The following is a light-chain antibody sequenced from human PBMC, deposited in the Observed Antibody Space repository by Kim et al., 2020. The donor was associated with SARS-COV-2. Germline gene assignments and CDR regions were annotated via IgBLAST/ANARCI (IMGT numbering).Light chain of an antibody. CDR1: GLGDKY. Sequence: SYELTQPPSVSVSPGQTASITCSGDGLGDKYTCWYQQKPGQSPVLLIFQDKKRPSGIPERFSGSNSGNTATLTISGTQAMDEAAYYCQSWDGTTVVFGGGTKLTVL. CDR3: QSWDGTTVV. CDR2: QDK. J-gene: IGLJ2*01. V-gene: IGLV3-1*01.